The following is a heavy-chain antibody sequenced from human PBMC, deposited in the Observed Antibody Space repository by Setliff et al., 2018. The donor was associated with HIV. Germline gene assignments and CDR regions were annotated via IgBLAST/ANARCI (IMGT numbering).Heavy chain of an antibody. V-gene: IGHV3-74*01. D-gene: IGHD3-10*01. J-gene: IGHJ4*02. CDR3: ARVPPGHYYFDY. CDR1: GFTFSTYW. Sequence: GGSLRLSCAASGFTFSTYWMHWVRQAPGKGLMWVSRINGDGTTKRYAESVQGRFTISRDNAKNTMYLEMNSLRAEDTAVYYCARVPPGHYYFDYWGQGTLVTVSS. CDR2: INGDGTTK.